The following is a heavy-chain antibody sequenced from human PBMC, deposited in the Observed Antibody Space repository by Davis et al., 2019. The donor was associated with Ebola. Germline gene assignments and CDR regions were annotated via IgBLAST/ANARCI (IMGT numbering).Heavy chain of an antibody. CDR3: TTAQPDSSSWLQS. Sequence: GESLKISCAASGFTFSNAWMSWVRQAPGKGREWVGRIKTKTDGGTTDYAAPVKVRFTISRDDSKATLYLQMNSLRIEDTAVYSCTTAQPDSSSWLQSWGQGTLVTVSS. CDR1: GFTFSNAW. J-gene: IGHJ5*02. V-gene: IGHV3-15*01. D-gene: IGHD6-13*01. CDR2: IKTKTDGGTT.